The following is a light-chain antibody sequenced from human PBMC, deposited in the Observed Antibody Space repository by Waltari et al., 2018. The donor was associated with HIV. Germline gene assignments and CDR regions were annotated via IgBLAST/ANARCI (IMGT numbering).Light chain of an antibody. Sequence: VLTQSPGTLSVSPGGNATLSCRASQTIDQKSMSGYQQSPGEAPRLSLFASSNRATDIPDRFRGSESGTEFTLTIRRLEPEDFAFYYCHVYGGSPRWTFGPGTMLE. CDR1: QTIDQKS. CDR2: ASS. CDR3: HVYGGSPRWT. V-gene: IGKV3-20*01. J-gene: IGKJ1*01.